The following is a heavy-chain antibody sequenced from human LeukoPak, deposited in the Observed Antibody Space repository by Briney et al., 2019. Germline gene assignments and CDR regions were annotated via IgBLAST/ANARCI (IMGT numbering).Heavy chain of an antibody. D-gene: IGHD4-23*01. CDR3: ARAEAYGGKRIDP. CDR2: IYHSGST. CDR1: GGSISSGGYS. Sequence: SETLSLTCAVSGGSISSGGYSWSWIRQPPGKGLEWIGYIYHSGSTYYNPSLKSRVTISVDRSKNQFSLKLSSVTAADTAVYYCARAEAYGGKRIDPWGQGALVTVSS. V-gene: IGHV4-30-2*01. J-gene: IGHJ5*02.